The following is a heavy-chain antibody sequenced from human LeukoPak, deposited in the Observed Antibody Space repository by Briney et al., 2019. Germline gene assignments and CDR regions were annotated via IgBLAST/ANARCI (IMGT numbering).Heavy chain of an antibody. Sequence: SETLSLTCTVSGASVSSASYWSWIRQPPGKGVEWIAHIYNGVNTNYNPSLKSRVTISVDTSKNQFSLRLNSVTAADTAVYYCAKSRAFNSGAFDPWGQGSLVTVSS. D-gene: IGHD1-26*01. CDR2: IYNGVNT. V-gene: IGHV4-61*01. CDR1: GASVSSASY. J-gene: IGHJ5*02. CDR3: AKSRAFNSGAFDP.